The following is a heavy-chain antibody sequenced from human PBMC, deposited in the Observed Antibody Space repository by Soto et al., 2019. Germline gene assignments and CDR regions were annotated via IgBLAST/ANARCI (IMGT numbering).Heavy chain of an antibody. V-gene: IGHV3-30*18. CDR3: AKDRGQLRN. CDR2: ISYDGSNK. J-gene: IGHJ1*01. CDR1: GFTFSSYG. D-gene: IGHD2-2*01. Sequence: QVQLVESGGGVVQPGRSLRLSCAASGFTFSSYGMHWVRQAPGKGLEWVAVISYDGSNKYYADSVKGRFTISRDNSKNTLYLQLNSLRAEDTAVYYCAKDRGQLRNWGQGTLVTVSS.